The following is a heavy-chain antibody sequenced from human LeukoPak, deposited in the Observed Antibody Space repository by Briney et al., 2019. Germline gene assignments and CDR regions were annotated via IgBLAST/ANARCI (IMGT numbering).Heavy chain of an antibody. Sequence: GASGKVSCKASGYTFTGYYMHWVRQAPGQGLEWMGWINPNSGGTNYAQKLQGRVTMTRDTSISTAYMELSRLRSDDTAVYYCARDRVATILSVCDYWGQGTLVTVSS. CDR2: INPNSGGT. CDR1: GYTFTGYY. CDR3: ARDRVATILSVCDY. V-gene: IGHV1-2*02. D-gene: IGHD5-12*01. J-gene: IGHJ4*02.